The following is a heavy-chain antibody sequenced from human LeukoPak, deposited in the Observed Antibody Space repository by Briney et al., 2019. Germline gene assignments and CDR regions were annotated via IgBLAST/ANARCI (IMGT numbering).Heavy chain of an antibody. CDR3: TRDRAGTQSWVEFDL. D-gene: IGHD3-10*01. CDR2: IYTSGST. V-gene: IGHV3-66*03. CDR1: GFSVSSTY. J-gene: IGHJ5*02. Sequence: GGSLRLTCAASGFSVSSTYMSWVRQTPGKGLEWVSLIYTSGSTFYADSVMGRFTISRDNSKNTLFLQMNSLRAEDSAVYYCTRDRAGTQSWVEFDLWGQGTLVTVSS.